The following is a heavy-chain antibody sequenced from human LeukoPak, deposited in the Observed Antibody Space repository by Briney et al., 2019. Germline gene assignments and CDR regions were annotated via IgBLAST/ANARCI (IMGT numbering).Heavy chain of an antibody. Sequence: GASVKVSCKASGYTFTGYYMHWVRQAPGQRLEWMGWINPNSGGTNYAQKFQGRVTMTRDTSISTAYMELSRLRSDDTAVYYCARESVAANWFDPWGQGTLVTVSS. V-gene: IGHV1-2*02. J-gene: IGHJ5*02. D-gene: IGHD6-25*01. CDR3: ARESVAANWFDP. CDR2: INPNSGGT. CDR1: GYTFTGYY.